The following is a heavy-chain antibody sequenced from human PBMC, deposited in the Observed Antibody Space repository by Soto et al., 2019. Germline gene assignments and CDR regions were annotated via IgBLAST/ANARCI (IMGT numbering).Heavy chain of an antibody. Sequence: GGSLRLSCAASGFTFSSYWMHWVRQAPGKGLVWVSRINSDGSSTSYADSVKGRFTISRDNAKNTLYLQMNSLRAEDTAVYYCARGGTVVPAADFDYWGQGTLVTVSS. V-gene: IGHV3-74*01. D-gene: IGHD2-2*01. CDR3: ARGGTVVPAADFDY. J-gene: IGHJ4*02. CDR1: GFTFSSYW. CDR2: INSDGSST.